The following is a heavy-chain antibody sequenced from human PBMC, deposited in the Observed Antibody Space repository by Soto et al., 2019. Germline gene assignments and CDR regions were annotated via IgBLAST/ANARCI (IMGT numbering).Heavy chain of an antibody. CDR2: ISYNGGGT. D-gene: IGHD3-22*01. J-gene: IGHJ4*02. CDR1: GFTFSKYT. Sequence: PGGSLRLSCAASGFTFSKYTMTWARQAPGKGLEWVSAISYNGGGTYYVDSVKGRFTVSRDNSKNMLYLQMHSLRAEDTAVYYCARARADYYDSSGYPLGYWGQGTLVTVSS. CDR3: ARARADYYDSSGYPLGY. V-gene: IGHV3-23*01.